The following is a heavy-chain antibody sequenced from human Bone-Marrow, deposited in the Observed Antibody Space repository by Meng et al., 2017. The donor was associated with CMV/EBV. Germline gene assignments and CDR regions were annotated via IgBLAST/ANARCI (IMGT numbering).Heavy chain of an antibody. J-gene: IGHJ6*02. Sequence: SETLSLTCTVSGGSISSGDYYWSWIRQPPGKGLEWIGYIYYSGSTYYNPSLKSRVTISVDTSKNQFSLKLSSVTAADTAVYYCARGDCSSTSCYTPPYYYYGMDGWGQGTTVTVSS. CDR3: ARGDCSSTSCYTPPYYYYGMDG. V-gene: IGHV4-30-4*08. CDR2: IYYSGST. D-gene: IGHD2-2*02. CDR1: GGSISSGDYY.